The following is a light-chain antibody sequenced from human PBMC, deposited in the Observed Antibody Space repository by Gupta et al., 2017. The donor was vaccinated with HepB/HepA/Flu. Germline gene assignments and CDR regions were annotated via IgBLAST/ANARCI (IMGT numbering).Light chain of an antibody. J-gene: IGLJ2*01. CDR2: DVS. V-gene: IGLV2-14*03. Sequence: PASVSGSPGQSITIPCTGSSSDVAGYHYVSWYQQHPGKAPIPLIYDVSNRPSGVSNRFSRSRSGNTASLTISGLQAEDGADYYCSSYTSSSHLEGVVFGGGDKLTGL. CDR1: SSDVAGYHY. CDR3: SSYTSSSHLEGVV.